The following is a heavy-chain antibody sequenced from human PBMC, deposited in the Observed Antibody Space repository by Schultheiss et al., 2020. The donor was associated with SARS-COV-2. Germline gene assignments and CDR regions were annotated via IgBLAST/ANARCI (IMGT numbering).Heavy chain of an antibody. J-gene: IGHJ4*02. V-gene: IGHV4-30-4*08. CDR2: INHSGST. Sequence: SQTLSLTCTVSGGSISSGGYYWSWIRQHPGKGLEWIGEINHSGSTNYNPSLKSRVTISVDKSKNQFSLKLSSVTAADTAVYYCARHNTVTTAWFDYWGQGTLVTVSS. CDR1: GGSISSGGYY. CDR3: ARHNTVTTAWFDY. D-gene: IGHD4-17*01.